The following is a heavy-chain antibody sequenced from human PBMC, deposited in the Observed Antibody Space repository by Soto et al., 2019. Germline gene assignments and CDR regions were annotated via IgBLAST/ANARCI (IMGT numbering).Heavy chain of an antibody. J-gene: IGHJ4*02. CDR2: INSDGSST. V-gene: IGHV3-74*01. CDR1: GFTFSSYW. CDR3: ASLTTVSAYEFDY. D-gene: IGHD4-4*01. Sequence: EVQLVESGGGLVQPGGSLRLSCAASGFTFSSYWMHWVRQAPGKGLVWVSRINSDGSSTSYADSVKGRFTISRDNAKNTLYLQMNSLRVEDTAVYYCASLTTVSAYEFDYWGQGTLVTVSS.